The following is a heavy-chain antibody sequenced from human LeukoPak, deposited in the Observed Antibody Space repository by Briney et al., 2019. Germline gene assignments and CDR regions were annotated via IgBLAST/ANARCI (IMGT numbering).Heavy chain of an antibody. CDR2: INHSGST. J-gene: IGHJ6*03. CDR1: GGSFSGYY. V-gene: IGHV4-34*01. CDR3: ATRLRVGRSTRLNYYYYMYG. D-gene: IGHD2-2*01. Sequence: PSETLSLTRAVYGGSFSGYYWSWLRQPPGKGLEWIGEINHSGSTNYNPSLKSRVTISVDTSKNQFSLLLSSRTAADTAVYYCATRLRVGRSTRLNYYYYMYGWGKGTTVTVS.